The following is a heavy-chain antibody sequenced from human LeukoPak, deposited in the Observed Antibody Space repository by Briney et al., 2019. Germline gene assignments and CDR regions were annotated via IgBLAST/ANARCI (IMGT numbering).Heavy chain of an antibody. V-gene: IGHV4-59*01. J-gene: IGHJ5*02. Sequence: PSETLSLTCTVSGGSISSYYWSWIRQPPGKGLEWIGYIYYSGSTNYNPSLKSRVTTSVDTSKNQFSLKLSSVTAADTAVYYCARGQATIDSNWFDPWGQGTLVTVSS. CDR2: IYYSGST. CDR1: GGSISSYY. D-gene: IGHD5-12*01. CDR3: ARGQATIDSNWFDP.